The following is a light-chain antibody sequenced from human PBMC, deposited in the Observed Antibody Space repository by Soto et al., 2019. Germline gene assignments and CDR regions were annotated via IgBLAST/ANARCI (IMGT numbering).Light chain of an antibody. J-gene: IGLJ7*01. V-gene: IGLV1-51*01. Sequence: QSVLTQPPSVSAAPGQKVTIPFSGSSSNIGNNYVSWYQQLPGTAPKLLIYDNNKRPSGIPDRFSGSKSGTSATLGITGLQTGDEADYYCGTWDSSLSAAVFGGGTQLTVL. CDR1: SSNIGNNY. CDR3: GTWDSSLSAAV. CDR2: DNN.